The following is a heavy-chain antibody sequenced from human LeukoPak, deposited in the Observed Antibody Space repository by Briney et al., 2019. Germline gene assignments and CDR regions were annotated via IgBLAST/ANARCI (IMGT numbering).Heavy chain of an antibody. CDR1: GGTFSSYA. V-gene: IGHV1-69*13. CDR2: IIPIFGTA. D-gene: IGHD5-18*01. Sequence: SVKVSCKASGGTFSSYAIGWVRQAPGQGLEWMGGIIPIFGTANYAQKFQGRVTITADESTSTAYMELYSLRSEDTAVYFCARPDEDRGYTYGYNYWGQGTLVTVSS. J-gene: IGHJ4*02. CDR3: ARPDEDRGYTYGYNY.